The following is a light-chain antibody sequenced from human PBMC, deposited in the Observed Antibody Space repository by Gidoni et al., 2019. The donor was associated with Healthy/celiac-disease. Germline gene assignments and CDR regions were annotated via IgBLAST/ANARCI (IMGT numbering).Light chain of an antibody. J-gene: IGLJ1*01. CDR2: GKN. Sequence: SSELTQYPAVSVALGQTVRITCQGYSLRSYYASWYQQKPGQAPVLVIYGKNNRPSGIPDRVSGSSSGNTASLTITGAQAEDEADYYCNSRDSSGNHHYVFGTGTKVTVL. V-gene: IGLV3-19*01. CDR1: SLRSYY. CDR3: NSRDSSGNHHYV.